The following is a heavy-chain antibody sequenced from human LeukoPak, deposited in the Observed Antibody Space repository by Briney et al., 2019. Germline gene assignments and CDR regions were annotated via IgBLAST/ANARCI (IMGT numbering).Heavy chain of an antibody. D-gene: IGHD6-25*01. V-gene: IGHV3-66*02. CDR1: GFTVSSNY. CDR3: ASALYSSGGDAFDI. J-gene: IGHJ3*02. Sequence: PGGSLRLSCAASGFTVSSNYMSWVRQAPGKGLEWVSVIYSGGSTYYADSVKGRFTISRDNSKNTLYLQMNSLRAEDTAVYYCASALYSSGGDAFDIWGQGTMVTVSS. CDR2: IYSGGST.